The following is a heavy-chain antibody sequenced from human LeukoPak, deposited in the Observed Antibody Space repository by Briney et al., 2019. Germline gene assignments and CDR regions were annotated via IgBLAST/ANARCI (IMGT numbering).Heavy chain of an antibody. CDR3: ARREQGNAFDI. Sequence: SETLSLTCTVSGGSISSGDYYWSWIRQPPGKGLEWIGYIYYSGSTYYNPSLKSRVTISVDTSKNQFSLKLSSVTAADTAVYYCARREQGNAFDIWGQGTMVTVSS. V-gene: IGHV4-30-4*01. J-gene: IGHJ3*02. D-gene: IGHD7-27*01. CDR2: IYYSGST. CDR1: GGSISSGDYY.